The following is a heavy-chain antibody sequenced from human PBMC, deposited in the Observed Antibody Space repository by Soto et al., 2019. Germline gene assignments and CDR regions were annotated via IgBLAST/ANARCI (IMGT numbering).Heavy chain of an antibody. D-gene: IGHD6-13*01. Sequence: GGSLRLSCAASGFTFSSYAMSWVRQAPGKGLEWVSGISGSGGNTYYPDSVKGRFTISRDNSKKTLYLQMNSLRAEDTAVYYCAKAPKGNYYYGMDVWGQGTSVTVSS. CDR2: ISGSGGNT. J-gene: IGHJ6*02. CDR1: GFTFSSYA. CDR3: AKAPKGNYYYGMDV. V-gene: IGHV3-23*01.